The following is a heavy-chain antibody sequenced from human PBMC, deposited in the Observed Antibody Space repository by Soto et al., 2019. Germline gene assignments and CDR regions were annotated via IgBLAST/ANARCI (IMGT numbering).Heavy chain of an antibody. CDR2: IIPILGIA. D-gene: IGHD3-10*01. CDR3: ASSVWFGELGGHFDY. V-gene: IGHV1-69*02. Sequence: QVQLVQSGAEVKKPGSSVKVSCKASVGTFSSYTLSWVRQAPGQGLEWMGRIIPILGIANYAQKFQGTVTITGDQFKNTAYMELSSLRSEHTAVYFCASSVWFGELGGHFDYWGQGTLVTVSS. J-gene: IGHJ4*02. CDR1: VGTFSSYT.